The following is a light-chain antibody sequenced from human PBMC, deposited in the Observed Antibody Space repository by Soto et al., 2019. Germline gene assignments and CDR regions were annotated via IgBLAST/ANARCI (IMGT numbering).Light chain of an antibody. CDR1: QSVSSSY. J-gene: IGKJ2*01. CDR3: QQYGSSPPYT. V-gene: IGKV3-20*01. CDR2: GAY. Sequence: EIVLTQSPGTLSLSPGERATLSCSASQSVSSSYLAWYQQKPGQAHRLLIYGAYSRATGIPDRFSGSGSGTDFTLTIRRLEPEDFAVYYCQQYGSSPPYTFGQGTTGDIK.